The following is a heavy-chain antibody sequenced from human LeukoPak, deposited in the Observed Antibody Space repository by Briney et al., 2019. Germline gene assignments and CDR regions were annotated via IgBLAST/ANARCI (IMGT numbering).Heavy chain of an antibody. Sequence: SETLSLTCTVSGGSVSSGDYYWSWIRQLPGKGLEWIGYIYYSGSTYYNPSLKSRLTISVDTSKNQFSLKLSSVTAADTAVYYCARRRGNTSGFQGYYFDYWGQGTLATVSS. CDR2: IYYSGST. CDR1: GGSVSSGDYY. CDR3: ARRRGNTSGFQGYYFDY. D-gene: IGHD6-19*01. V-gene: IGHV4-31*03. J-gene: IGHJ4*02.